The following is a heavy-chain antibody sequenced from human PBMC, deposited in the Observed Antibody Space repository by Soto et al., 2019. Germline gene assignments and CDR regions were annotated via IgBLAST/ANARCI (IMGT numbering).Heavy chain of an antibody. Sequence: DVQLLESGGDLVQPGGSLRLSCAASGFTFSSYAMSWVRQAPGKGLDWVSSVSAGGDMTSYSDSVKGRFTISRDNSNNALFLQMNSLRAEDTALYYCERGDRGGSGSPASYYYSGLDVWGQGTTVTVSS. CDR2: VSAGGDMT. J-gene: IGHJ6*02. CDR3: ERGDRGGSGSPASYYYSGLDV. CDR1: GFTFSSYA. D-gene: IGHD3-10*01. V-gene: IGHV3-23*01.